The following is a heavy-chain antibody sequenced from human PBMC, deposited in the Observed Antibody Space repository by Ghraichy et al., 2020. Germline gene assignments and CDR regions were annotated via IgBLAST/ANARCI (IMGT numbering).Heavy chain of an antibody. Sequence: SETLSLTCTVSGDFISSHYWSWIRQPPGKGLEWIGYIYYSGSTNYNPSLKSRVTISVDTSKNLFSLKLSSVTAADTALYYCARLNSSLSTMVRGGPYYYYGLDVWGQGTTVTISS. D-gene: IGHD3-10*01. CDR2: IYYSGST. V-gene: IGHV4-59*11. CDR1: GDFISSHY. J-gene: IGHJ6*02. CDR3: ARLNSSLSTMVRGGPYYYYGLDV.